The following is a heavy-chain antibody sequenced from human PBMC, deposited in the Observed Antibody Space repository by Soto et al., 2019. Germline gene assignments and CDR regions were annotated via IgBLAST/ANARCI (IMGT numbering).Heavy chain of an antibody. CDR3: ARENGSGSYYNGYSWFDP. CDR1: GGSISSGGYY. J-gene: IGHJ5*02. D-gene: IGHD3-10*01. CDR2: IYYSGST. V-gene: IGHV4-31*03. Sequence: SKTLSLTCTVSGGSISSGGYYWSWIRQHPGKGLEWIGYIYYSGSTYYNPSLKSRVTISVDTSKNQFSLKLSSVTAADTAVYYCARENGSGSYYNGYSWFDPWGQGTLVTVSS.